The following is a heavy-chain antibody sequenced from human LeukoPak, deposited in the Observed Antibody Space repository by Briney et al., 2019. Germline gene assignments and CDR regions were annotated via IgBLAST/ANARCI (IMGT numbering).Heavy chain of an antibody. V-gene: IGHV1-69*01. Sequence: SVKVSXKASGGTFSSYAISWVRQAPGQGLEWMGGIIPIFDTANYAQKFQGRVTITADESTSTAYMELSSLRSEDTAVYYCARDSLPYDILTGYYRADAFDIWGQGTMVTVSS. J-gene: IGHJ3*02. CDR3: ARDSLPYDILTGYYRADAFDI. D-gene: IGHD3-9*01. CDR1: GGTFSSYA. CDR2: IIPIFDTA.